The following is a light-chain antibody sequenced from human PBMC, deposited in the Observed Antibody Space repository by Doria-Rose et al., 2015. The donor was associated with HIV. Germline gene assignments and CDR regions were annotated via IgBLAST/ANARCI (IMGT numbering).Light chain of an antibody. CDR2: AAS. Sequence: SQTVSTYLNWLQPEPGKAPKLLIYAASRLQSGVPSRFSGSGSGTDFTLTISGLQPGDFATYYCQQTYSSPPWTVGQGTKVEMK. J-gene: IGKJ1*01. CDR1: QTVSTY. V-gene: IGKV1-39*01. CDR3: QQTYSSPPWT.